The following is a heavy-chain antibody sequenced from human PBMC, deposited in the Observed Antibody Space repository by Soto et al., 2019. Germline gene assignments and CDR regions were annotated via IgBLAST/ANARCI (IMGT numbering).Heavy chain of an antibody. CDR2: INWDDEK. CDR3: AFRRRTIIVSTVFDF. Sequence: QITLEESGPTVVKPTQTLTLTCTFSGLSLTTNGVGVGWIRQPPGKPLQLLGHINWDDEKRYNPALIGRVTITRYISKYQVVLRLTIVDPADTATYYCAFRRRTIIVSTVFDFWCQGSVVTVSS. D-gene: IGHD3-22*01. J-gene: IGHJ3*01. V-gene: IGHV2-5*02. CDR1: GLSLTTNGVG.